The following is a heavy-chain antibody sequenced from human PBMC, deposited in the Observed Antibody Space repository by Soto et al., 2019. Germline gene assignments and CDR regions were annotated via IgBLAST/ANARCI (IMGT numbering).Heavy chain of an antibody. CDR1: GGSISSGGYY. J-gene: IGHJ4*02. Sequence: SETLSLTCTVSGGSISSGGYYWSWIRQHPGKGLEWIGYIYYSGSTYYNPSLKSRVTISVDTSKNQFSLKLSSVTAADTAVYYCARAIAAAGPHFDYWGQGTLVTVSS. V-gene: IGHV4-31*03. CDR3: ARAIAAAGPHFDY. CDR2: IYYSGST. D-gene: IGHD6-13*01.